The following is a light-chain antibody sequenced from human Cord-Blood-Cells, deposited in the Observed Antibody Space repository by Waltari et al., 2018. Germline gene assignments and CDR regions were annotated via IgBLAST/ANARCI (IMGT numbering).Light chain of an antibody. J-gene: IGLJ3*02. CDR2: EGS. Sequence: QSALTQPASVSGSPGQSITISCTGTSSDVGSYNLVSWYQQHPGKAPKLMIYEGSKRPSGVSNRFSGSKSGNTASLTISVLQAEDEADYYCCSYAGSSNWVFGGGTKLTVL. V-gene: IGLV2-23*01. CDR1: SSDVGSYNL. CDR3: CSYAGSSNWV.